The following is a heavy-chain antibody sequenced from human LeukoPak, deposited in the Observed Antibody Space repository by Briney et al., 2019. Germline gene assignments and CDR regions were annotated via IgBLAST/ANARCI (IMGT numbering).Heavy chain of an antibody. J-gene: IGHJ6*02. V-gene: IGHV3-15*01. CDR3: ARKMNIVGAQGWGYGLDV. CDR1: GFTFSNAW. D-gene: IGHD1-26*01. CDR2: IKSKTDGGTT. Sequence: GGSLRLSCVASGFTFSNAWMTWVRQAPGKGLEWVGRIKSKTDGGTTEYAASVKGRFTISRDDSKNIAYLQMNSLKTEDTAVYYCARKMNIVGAQGWGYGLDVWGHGTTVTVSS.